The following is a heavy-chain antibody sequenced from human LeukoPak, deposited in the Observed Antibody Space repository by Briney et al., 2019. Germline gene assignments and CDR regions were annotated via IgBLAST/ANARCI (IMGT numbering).Heavy chain of an antibody. CDR3: AREGPEDAFDI. CDR1: GFTFSSFW. J-gene: IGHJ3*02. V-gene: IGHV3-7*01. CDR2: IKQDGSEK. Sequence: GGSLRLSCAASGFTFSSFWMSWVRQAPGKGLGWVANIKQDGSEKYYVDSVKGRFTISRDNAKNSLYLQMNSLRAEDTAVYYCAREGPEDAFDIWGQGTMVTVSS.